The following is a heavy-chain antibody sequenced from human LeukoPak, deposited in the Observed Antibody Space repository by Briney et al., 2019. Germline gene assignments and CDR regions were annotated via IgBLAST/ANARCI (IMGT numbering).Heavy chain of an antibody. D-gene: IGHD3-22*01. J-gene: IGHJ3*02. CDR3: AKVSGDYYDSSGYYLEAFDI. CDR1: GFTFSSYA. Sequence: PGGSLRPSCAASGFTFSSYAMSWVRQAPGKGLEGVSAISGSGGSTYYADSVKGRFTISRDNSKNTLYLQMNSLRAEDTAVYYCAKVSGDYYDSSGYYLEAFDIWGQGTMVTVSS. CDR2: ISGSGGST. V-gene: IGHV3-23*01.